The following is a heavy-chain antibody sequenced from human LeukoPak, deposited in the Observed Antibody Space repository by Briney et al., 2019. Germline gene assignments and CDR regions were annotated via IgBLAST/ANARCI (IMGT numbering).Heavy chain of an antibody. CDR3: AKDGEGYCSGGSCLDY. V-gene: IGHV3-23*01. Sequence: PGGSLRLSCAASGFTFSSYAMSWVRQAPGKGLEWVSAISGSGGSTYYADSVKGRFTISRDNSKNTLYLQMNSLRAEDTALYYCAKDGEGYCSGGSCLDYWGQGTLVTVSS. CDR1: GFTFSSYA. J-gene: IGHJ4*02. CDR2: ISGSGGST. D-gene: IGHD2-15*01.